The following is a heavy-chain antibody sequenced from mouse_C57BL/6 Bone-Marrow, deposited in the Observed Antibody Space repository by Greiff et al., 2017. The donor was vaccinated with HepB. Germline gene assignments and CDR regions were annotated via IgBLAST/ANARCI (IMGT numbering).Heavy chain of an antibody. CDR1: GFNIKDDY. CDR2: IDPENGDT. CDR3: TTGRDVRYFDV. V-gene: IGHV14-4*01. Sequence: VQLQQSGAELVRPGASVKLSCTASGFNIKDDYMHWVKQRPEQGLEWIGWIDPENGDTEYASKFQGKATITADTSSNTAYLQLSSLTSEDTAVYYCTTGRDVRYFDVWGTGTTVTVSS. J-gene: IGHJ1*03.